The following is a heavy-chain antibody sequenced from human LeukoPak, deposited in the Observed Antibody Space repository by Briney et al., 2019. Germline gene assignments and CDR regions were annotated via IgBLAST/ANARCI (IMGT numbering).Heavy chain of an antibody. J-gene: IGHJ4*02. D-gene: IGHD2-15*01. V-gene: IGHV3-21*05. Sequence: GGSLRLSCAASGFTVTNAWMTWVRQAPGKGLEWVSYISSSSSYIYYADSVKGRFTISRDNSKNTLYLQMNSLRAEDTAVYYCAKWGCSGGSCYPFDYWGQGTLVTVSS. CDR3: AKWGCSGGSCYPFDY. CDR2: ISSSSSYI. CDR1: GFTVTNAW.